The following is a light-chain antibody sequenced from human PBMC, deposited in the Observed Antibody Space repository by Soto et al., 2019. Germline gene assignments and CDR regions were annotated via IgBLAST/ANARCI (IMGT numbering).Light chain of an antibody. V-gene: IGLV1-47*02. CDR1: SSNIGSNY. J-gene: IGLJ2*01. CDR2: FNN. CDR3: AAWDDSLSGPV. Sequence: QSVLTQPPSASGTPGQRVTISCSGSSSNIGSNYLYWYQQFPATAPKLLIYFNNQRPSGVPDRFSGSKSGTSASLAISGLRSEDEADYYCAAWDDSLSGPVFGGGTQLTVL.